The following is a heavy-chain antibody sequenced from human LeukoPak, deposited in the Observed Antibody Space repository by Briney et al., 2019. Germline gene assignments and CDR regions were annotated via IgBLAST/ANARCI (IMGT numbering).Heavy chain of an antibody. CDR2: IFYSGRT. Sequence: SETLSLTCTVSGGSISSYYWNWIRQPPGKGLEWIGYIFYSGRTNYNPSLKSRVTISVDTSKNWFSLRLTSVTAADTAVYYCARVERGYSYGPFASSPSYYMDVWGKGTTVTISS. CDR1: GGSISSYY. J-gene: IGHJ6*03. CDR3: ARVERGYSYGPFASSPSYYMDV. D-gene: IGHD5-18*01. V-gene: IGHV4-59*01.